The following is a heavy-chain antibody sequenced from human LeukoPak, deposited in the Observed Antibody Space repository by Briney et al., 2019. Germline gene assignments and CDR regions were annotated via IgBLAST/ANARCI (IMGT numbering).Heavy chain of an antibody. CDR3: AKGTGYCDSSGYDPFDI. D-gene: IGHD3-22*01. CDR2: ISGSGGST. CDR1: GFTFSSYA. J-gene: IGHJ3*02. V-gene: IGHV3-23*01. Sequence: PGGSLRLSCAAPGFTFSSYAMSWVRQAPGKGLEWVSAISGSGGSTYYADSVKGRFTISRDNSKNTLYLQMNSLRAEDTAVYYCAKGTGYCDSSGYDPFDIWGQGTMVTVSS.